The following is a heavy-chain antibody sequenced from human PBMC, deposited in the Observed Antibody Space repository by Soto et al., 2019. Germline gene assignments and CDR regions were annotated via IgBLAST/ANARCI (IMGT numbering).Heavy chain of an antibody. V-gene: IGHV4-39*01. Sequence: QLQLQESGPGLVKPSETLSLTCTVSGGSISSSSYYWGWIRQPPGKGLEWIGSIYYSGSTYYNPSLKSRVTISGDTSKNQFSLKLSSVTAADTAVYYCASLYYYDSSGYDRGFDYWGQGTLVTVSS. CDR1: GGSISSSSYY. CDR3: ASLYYYDSSGYDRGFDY. CDR2: IYYSGST. J-gene: IGHJ4*02. D-gene: IGHD3-22*01.